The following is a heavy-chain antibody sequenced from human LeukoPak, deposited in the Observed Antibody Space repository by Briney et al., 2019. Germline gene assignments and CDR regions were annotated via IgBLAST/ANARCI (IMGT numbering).Heavy chain of an antibody. CDR3: ARDPTINYDFAQANGMDV. J-gene: IGHJ6*02. Sequence: ASVKVSCKASGYTFTGYYMHWVRQAPGQGLEWMGWISAYNGNTNYAQKLQGRVTMTTDTSTSTAYMELRSLRSDDTAVYYCARDPTINYDFAQANGMDVWGQGTTVTVSS. D-gene: IGHD3-3*01. CDR2: ISAYNGNT. V-gene: IGHV1-18*04. CDR1: GYTFTGYY.